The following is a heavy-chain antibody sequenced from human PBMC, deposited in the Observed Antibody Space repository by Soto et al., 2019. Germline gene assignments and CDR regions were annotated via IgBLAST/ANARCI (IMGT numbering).Heavy chain of an antibody. CDR1: GGSVSSGSYC. CDR3: ARYRSLATMHYYYYYGMDV. D-gene: IGHD3-3*01. V-gene: IGHV4-61*01. CDR2: IYYSGST. Sequence: PSETLSLTCTVSGGSVSSGSYCRSWIRQPPGKGLEWIGYIYYSGSTNYNPSLKSRVTISVDTSKNQFSLKLSSVTAADTAVYYCARYRSLATMHYYYYYGMDVWGQGTTVTVSS. J-gene: IGHJ6*02.